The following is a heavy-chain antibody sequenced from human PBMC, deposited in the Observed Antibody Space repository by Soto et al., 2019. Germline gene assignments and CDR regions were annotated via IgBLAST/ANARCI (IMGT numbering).Heavy chain of an antibody. CDR3: AITLSASAENLFDP. J-gene: IGHJ5*02. CDR1: GDSVSSNSAA. D-gene: IGHD6-6*01. CDR2: TYYRSKWYN. V-gene: IGHV6-1*01. Sequence: SQTLSLTCAISGDSVSSNSAAWNWIRQSPSRGLEWLGRTYYRSKWYNDYAVSVKSRITINPDTSKNQFSLQLNSVTPEDTAVYFCAITLSASAENLFDPWGQGTLVTVSS.